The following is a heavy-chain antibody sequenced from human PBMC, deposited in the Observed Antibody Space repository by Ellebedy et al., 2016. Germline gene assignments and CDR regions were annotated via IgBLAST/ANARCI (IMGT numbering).Heavy chain of an antibody. J-gene: IGHJ3*02. Sequence: GGSLRLSCEGSGYSFTTYWIGWVRQMPGKGLEWMGIIYPGDSDTRYSPSFPGQVTISVDKSISTAHLQWSSLKASDTAMYYCARRSTETTGIDIWGQGTMVTVSA. V-gene: IGHV5-51*01. D-gene: IGHD4-17*01. CDR2: IYPGDSDT. CDR1: GYSFTTYW. CDR3: ARRSTETTGIDI.